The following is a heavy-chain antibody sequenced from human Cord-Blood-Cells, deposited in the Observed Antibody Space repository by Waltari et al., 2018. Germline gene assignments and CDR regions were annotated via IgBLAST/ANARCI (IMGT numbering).Heavy chain of an antibody. CDR3: ARAGGDYYDSSGYYFDY. J-gene: IGHJ4*02. D-gene: IGHD3-22*01. V-gene: IGHV1-2*02. CDR2: INPNSGGT. Sequence: QVQLVQSGAEVKKPGASVKVYCKASGYTFTGYYMHWVRQAPGQGLEWMGWINPNSGGTNYAQKFQGRVTMTRDTSISTAYMELSRLRSDDTAVYYCARAGGDYYDSSGYYFDYWGQGTLVTVSS. CDR1: GYTFTGYY.